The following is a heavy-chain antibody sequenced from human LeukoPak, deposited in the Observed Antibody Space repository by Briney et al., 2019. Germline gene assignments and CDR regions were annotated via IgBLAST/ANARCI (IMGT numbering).Heavy chain of an antibody. CDR1: GFTFDDYA. Sequence: GGSLRLSCAASGFTFDDYAMHWVRQAPGKGLEWVSGISWNSGSIGYADSVKGRFTISRDNAKNSLYLQMNSLRAEDTALYYCATGIITAYEIWGQGTMVTVSS. V-gene: IGHV3-9*01. CDR3: ATGIITAYEI. D-gene: IGHD5-12*01. J-gene: IGHJ3*02. CDR2: ISWNSGSI.